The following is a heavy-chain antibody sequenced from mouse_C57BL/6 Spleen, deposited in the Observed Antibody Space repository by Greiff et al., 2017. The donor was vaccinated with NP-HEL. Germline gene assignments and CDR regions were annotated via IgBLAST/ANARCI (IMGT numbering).Heavy chain of an antibody. V-gene: IGHV1-82*01. CDR2: LYPGDGDT. CDR3: AREGLTYSFDY. J-gene: IGHJ2*01. Sequence: QVQLQQSGPELVKPGASVKISCKASGYAFSSSWMNWVKQRPGKGLEWIGRLYPGDGDTNYNGKFKGKATLTADKSSSTAYMQLSSLTSEDSAVYFCAREGLTYSFDYWGQGTTLTVSS. CDR1: GYAFSSSW. D-gene: IGHD1-3*01.